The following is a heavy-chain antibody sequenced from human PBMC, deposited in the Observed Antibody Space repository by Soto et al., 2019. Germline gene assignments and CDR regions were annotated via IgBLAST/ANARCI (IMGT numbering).Heavy chain of an antibody. J-gene: IGHJ4*02. CDR1: GGSLSSYY. D-gene: IGHD4-17*01. CDR2: IYYSGST. CDR3: ASGEYGHSAFY. Sequence: SETLSLTCTVSGGSLSSYYWSWIRQPPGKGLEWIGYIYYSGSTNYNPSLKSRVTISVDTSKNQFSLKLSSVTAADTAVYYCASGEYGHSAFYWGQGTLVTVSS. V-gene: IGHV4-59*01.